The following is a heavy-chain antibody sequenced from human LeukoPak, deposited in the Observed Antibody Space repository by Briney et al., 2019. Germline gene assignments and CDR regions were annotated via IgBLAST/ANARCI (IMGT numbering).Heavy chain of an antibody. CDR3: ARYGSQWLVQPDAFDI. CDR2: ISAYNGNT. J-gene: IGHJ3*02. V-gene: IGHV1-18*01. D-gene: IGHD6-19*01. Sequence: ASVKVSCKASGYTFTSYGISWVRQAPGQGLEWMGWISAYNGNTNYAQKLQGRVTMTTDTSTSTAYMELRSLRSDDTAVYYCARYGSQWLVQPDAFDIWGQGTMVTVSS. CDR1: GYTFTSYG.